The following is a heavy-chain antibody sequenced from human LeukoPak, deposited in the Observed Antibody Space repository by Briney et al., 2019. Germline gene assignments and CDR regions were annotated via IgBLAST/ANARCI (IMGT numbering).Heavy chain of an antibody. D-gene: IGHD1-7*01. J-gene: IGHJ4*02. CDR3: ARDAYKSNYRFDY. CDR2: INPNSGGT. CDR1: GFTFTDYD. V-gene: IGHV1-2*06. Sequence: GASVKVSCNTSGFTFTDYDIHWVRQAPGQGLEWMGRINPNSGGTNSAQKLQGRVTMTTDTSIATAYMELSSLRSDDTAVYYCARDAYKSNYRFDYWGQGTLVTVSS.